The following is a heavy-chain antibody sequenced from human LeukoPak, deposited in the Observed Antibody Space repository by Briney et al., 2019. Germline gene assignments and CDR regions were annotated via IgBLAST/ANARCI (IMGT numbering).Heavy chain of an antibody. CDR1: GFTFSNYA. CDR2: ISNSGVST. Sequence: PGGSLRLSCAASGFTFSNYAMSWVRQAPGKGLEWVSVISNSGVSTYYADSVKGRFTISRENSKNTLYLQMNSLRAEDTAVYYCAKDGALWFAEYWGQGTLVTVSS. CDR3: AKDGALWFAEY. D-gene: IGHD3-10*01. J-gene: IGHJ4*02. V-gene: IGHV3-23*01.